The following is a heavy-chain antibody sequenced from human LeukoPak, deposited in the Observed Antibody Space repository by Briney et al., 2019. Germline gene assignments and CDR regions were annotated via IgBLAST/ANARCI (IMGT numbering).Heavy chain of an antibody. Sequence: ASVKVSCKASGYTFTSYYMHWVRQAPGQGLEWMGIINPSGGSTSYAQKFQGRVTMTRDTSISTAYMELSRLRSDDTAVYYCARAALRAITMVRDPWDAFDIWGQGTMVTVSS. CDR1: GYTFTSYY. CDR2: INPSGGST. D-gene: IGHD3-10*01. CDR3: ARAALRAITMVRDPWDAFDI. V-gene: IGHV1-46*01. J-gene: IGHJ3*02.